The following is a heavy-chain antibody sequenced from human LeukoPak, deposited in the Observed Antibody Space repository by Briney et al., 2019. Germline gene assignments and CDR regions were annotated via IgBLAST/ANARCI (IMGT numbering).Heavy chain of an antibody. J-gene: IGHJ6*02. Sequence: PSETLSLTCAVYGGSFSGYYWSWIRQPPGKGLEWIGEINHSGSTNYNPSLKSRVTISVDTSKNQFSLKLSSVTAADTAVYYCARHSGGGKADYYGMDVWGQGTTVTVSS. CDR2: INHSGST. CDR3: ARHSGGGKADYYGMDV. CDR1: GGSFSGYY. V-gene: IGHV4-34*01. D-gene: IGHD4-23*01.